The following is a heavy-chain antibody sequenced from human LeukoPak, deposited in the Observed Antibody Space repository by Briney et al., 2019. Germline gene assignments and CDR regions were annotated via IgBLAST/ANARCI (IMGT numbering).Heavy chain of an antibody. V-gene: IGHV1-18*01. D-gene: IGHD3-22*01. CDR1: GYTFTSYG. J-gene: IGHJ4*02. CDR2: ISAYNGNT. CDR3: VYYDSSGYSRIDY. Sequence: ASVKVSCKASGYTFTSYGISWVRQAPGQGLEWMGWISAYNGNTNYAQKLQGRVTMTTDTSTSTAYMELRSLRSDDTAVYCCVYYDSSGYSRIDYWGQGTLVTVSS.